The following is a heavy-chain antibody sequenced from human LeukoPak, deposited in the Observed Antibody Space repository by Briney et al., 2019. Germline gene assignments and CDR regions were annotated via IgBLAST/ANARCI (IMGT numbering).Heavy chain of an antibody. CDR3: ARAGGSYTGYYYYGMDV. V-gene: IGHV4-31*03. D-gene: IGHD1-26*01. Sequence: PSQTLSLTCTVSGGSISSGGHYWSWIRQHPGKGLEWIGYIYYSGSTYYNPSLKSRLMISVDTSKNQFSLRLTSVTAADTAVYYCARAGGSYTGYYYYGMDVWGQGTTVTVSS. CDR2: IYYSGST. CDR1: GGSISSGGHY. J-gene: IGHJ6*02.